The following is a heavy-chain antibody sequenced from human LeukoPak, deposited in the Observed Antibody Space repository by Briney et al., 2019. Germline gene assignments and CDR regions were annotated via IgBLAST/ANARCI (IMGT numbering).Heavy chain of an antibody. J-gene: IGHJ5*02. CDR3: AGMVRGVHNWFDP. Sequence: PSETLSLTCAVYGGSFSGYYWSWIRQPPGKGLEWIGETNHSGSTNYSPSLKSRVTISVDTSKNQFSLKLSSVTAADTAVYYCAGMVRGVHNWFDPWGQGTLVTVSS. V-gene: IGHV4-34*01. CDR2: TNHSGST. CDR1: GGSFSGYY. D-gene: IGHD3-10*01.